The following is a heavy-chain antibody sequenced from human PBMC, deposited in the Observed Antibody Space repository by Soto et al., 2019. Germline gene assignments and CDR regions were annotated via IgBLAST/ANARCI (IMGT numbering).Heavy chain of an antibody. CDR1: GSSLSTSGVG. CDR3: AHIRVVTYYGSGWFDP. Sequence: QITLRESGPTLVKPTQTLTLTCAVSGSSLSTSGVGVGWLRQHPGKVLQWLELIYWDDDKRYSPSLTNRHTITNDTPKNQVALTMTNMDPVDTATYYCAHIRVVTYYGSGWFDPWGQGTLVIVSS. CDR2: IYWDDDK. J-gene: IGHJ5*02. D-gene: IGHD3-10*01. V-gene: IGHV2-5*02.